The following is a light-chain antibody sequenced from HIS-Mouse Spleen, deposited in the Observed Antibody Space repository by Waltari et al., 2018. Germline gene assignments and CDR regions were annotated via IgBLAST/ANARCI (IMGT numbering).Light chain of an antibody. J-gene: IGLJ2*01. CDR2: DVS. Sequence: QSALTQPASVSGSPGQSITISCTGTSSHVGGYNYVPRYQQHPGKAPKLMIYDVSNRPSGVSNRFSGSKSGNTASLTISGLQAEDEADYYCSSYTSSSFNVVFGGGTKLTVL. CDR3: SSYTSSSFNVV. CDR1: SSHVGGYNY. V-gene: IGLV2-14*03.